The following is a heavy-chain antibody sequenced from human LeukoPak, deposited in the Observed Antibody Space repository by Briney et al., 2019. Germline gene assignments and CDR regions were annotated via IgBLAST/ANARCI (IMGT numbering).Heavy chain of an antibody. Sequence: GGSLRLSCAASGFTFSSFAMNWVRQAPGKGLEWVSVISGSGGSTSYAYSVKGRFTISRDNSKNTLFLQMNSLRAEDTAVYYCAKTVTIINWSDPWGQGTLVSVSS. D-gene: IGHD4-17*01. J-gene: IGHJ5*02. CDR1: GFTFSSFA. V-gene: IGHV3-23*01. CDR2: ISGSGGST. CDR3: AKTVTIINWSDP.